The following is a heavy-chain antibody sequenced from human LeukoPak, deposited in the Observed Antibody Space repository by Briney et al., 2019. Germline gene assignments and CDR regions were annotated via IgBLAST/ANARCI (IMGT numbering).Heavy chain of an antibody. Sequence: ASVKVSCKASGYTFTSNPMYWVRQAPGQRLEWMGWINVGNGNTKYSQNLQDRVTITRDTSASTAYMELSSLRSEDTAVYYCARGLRLGELSLDFDYWGQGTLVTVSS. CDR3: ARGLRLGELSLDFDY. J-gene: IGHJ4*02. CDR1: GYTFTSNP. CDR2: INVGNGNT. D-gene: IGHD3-16*02. V-gene: IGHV1-3*01.